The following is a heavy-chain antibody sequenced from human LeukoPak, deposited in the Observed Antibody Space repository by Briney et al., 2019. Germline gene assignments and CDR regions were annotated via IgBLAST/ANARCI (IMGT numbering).Heavy chain of an antibody. J-gene: IGHJ5*02. V-gene: IGHV3-30*18. CDR3: AKEGTPQVSTWYDL. D-gene: IGHD3-10*01. CDR1: AVTLSPYG. Sequence: PGGSLRLSCAASAVTLSPYGMHWVRQAPGKGLEWVAVISYEGGTQHYADSMKGRFIISRDNPRNTLYLQMNILRTEDTAVYYCAKEGTPQVSTWYDLWGQGTQVIVSS. CDR2: ISYEGGTQ.